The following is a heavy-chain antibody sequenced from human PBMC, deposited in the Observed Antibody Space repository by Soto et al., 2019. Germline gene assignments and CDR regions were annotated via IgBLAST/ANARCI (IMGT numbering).Heavy chain of an antibody. V-gene: IGHV3-48*01. Sequence: GGSLRLSCAASGFTFSSYSMNWVRQAPGKGLERVSYISSSSSTIYYADSVKGRFTISRDNAKNSLYLQMNSLRAEDTAVYYCARDPYDILTGYYESAFDIWGQGTMVTVAS. J-gene: IGHJ3*02. D-gene: IGHD3-9*01. CDR2: ISSSSSTI. CDR1: GFTFSSYS. CDR3: ARDPYDILTGYYESAFDI.